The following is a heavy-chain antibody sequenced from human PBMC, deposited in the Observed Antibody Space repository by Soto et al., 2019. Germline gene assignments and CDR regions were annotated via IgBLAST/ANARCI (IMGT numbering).Heavy chain of an antibody. CDR1: GGTFSSYA. J-gene: IGHJ4*02. CDR3: SRWYYKDSGGYSYLDY. V-gene: IGHV1-69*13. D-gene: IGHD3-22*01. Sequence: SLKVSCKASGGTFSSYAIIWVRQAPGQGLEFMGGIIPILGTANYSQKFQGRDRSVADEATSTAYIELSSLRCVDTEVYYGSRWYYKDSGGYSYLDYWGQGTLVTVSS. CDR2: IIPILGTA.